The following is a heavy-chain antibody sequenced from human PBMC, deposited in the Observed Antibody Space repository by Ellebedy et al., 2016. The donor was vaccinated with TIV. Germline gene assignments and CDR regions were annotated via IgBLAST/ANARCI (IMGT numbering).Heavy chain of an antibody. V-gene: IGHV4-39*01. CDR1: GVSISTSSYY. CDR2: MDYSGRT. Sequence: MPSETLSLTCTVPGVSISTSSYYWGWIRQPPGQGLERIGSMDYSGRTYYNPSLKSRVTISVDTSKNQFSLKLSSVTAADTAVYYCARQGYRGYSYGATYTPFDYWGQGTLVTVSS. D-gene: IGHD5-18*01. CDR3: ARQGYRGYSYGATYTPFDY. J-gene: IGHJ4*02.